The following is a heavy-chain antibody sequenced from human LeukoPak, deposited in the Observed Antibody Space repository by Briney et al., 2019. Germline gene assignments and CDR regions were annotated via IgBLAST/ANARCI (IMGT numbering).Heavy chain of an antibody. CDR1: GFTFSIYA. J-gene: IGHJ3*02. CDR2: ISINGGST. D-gene: IGHD3-22*01. CDR3: VKARSDHYYDNDAFDI. Sequence: PGGSLRLSCSASGFTFSIYAMHWVREAPGRGLEYVSAISINGGSTYYADSVKGRFTISRDNSKNTLYLQMSSLRAEDTAVYYCVKARSDHYYDNDAFDIWGQGTMVTVSS. V-gene: IGHV3-64D*09.